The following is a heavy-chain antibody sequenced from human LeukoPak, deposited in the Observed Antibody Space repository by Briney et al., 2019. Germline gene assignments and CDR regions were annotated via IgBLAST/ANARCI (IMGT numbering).Heavy chain of an antibody. D-gene: IGHD6-13*01. V-gene: IGHV3-23*01. Sequence: GGSLRLSCAASGFTFSSYGMSWVRQAPGKGLEWVSAISGSGGSTYYADCEKGRFIIWREKNKHSLYMQMNSQGAEDTAVYYCAKDGYSSSWYGVQNCYYYYMDVWGKGTTVTVSS. CDR2: ISGSGGST. CDR3: AKDGYSSSWYGVQNCYYYYMDV. CDR1: GFTFSSYG. J-gene: IGHJ6*03.